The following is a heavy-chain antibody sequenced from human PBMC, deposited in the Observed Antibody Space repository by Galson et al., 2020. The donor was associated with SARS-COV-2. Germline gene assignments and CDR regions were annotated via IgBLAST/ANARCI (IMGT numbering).Heavy chain of an antibody. Sequence: GGSLRLSCAASGFTFSSYAMSWVRQAPGKGLEWVSAISGSGGSTYYADSVKGRFTISRDNSKNTLYLQMNSLRAEDTAVYYCAKDGGKDYYDSSGYFNWGQGTLVTVSS. CDR2: ISGSGGST. J-gene: IGHJ4*02. V-gene: IGHV3-23*01. D-gene: IGHD3-22*01. CDR1: GFTFSSYA. CDR3: AKDGGKDYYDSSGYFN.